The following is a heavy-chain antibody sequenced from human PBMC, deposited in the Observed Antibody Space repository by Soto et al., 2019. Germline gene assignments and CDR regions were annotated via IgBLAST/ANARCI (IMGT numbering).Heavy chain of an antibody. V-gene: IGHV3-33*01. CDR3: ARSGATGLFGFDY. Sequence: GGSLRLSCAASGFTFSRYGMHWVRQAPGKGLEWVAVIWYDGNKKYYADSVKGRFAISRDNSKNTLYLQMNSLRAEDTAAYFCARSGATGLFGFDYWGQGSQVTVSS. CDR2: IWYDGNKK. D-gene: IGHD3-10*02. CDR1: GFTFSRYG. J-gene: IGHJ4*02.